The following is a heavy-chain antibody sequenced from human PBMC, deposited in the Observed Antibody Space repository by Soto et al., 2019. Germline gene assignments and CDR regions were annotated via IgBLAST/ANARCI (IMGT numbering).Heavy chain of an antibody. D-gene: IGHD6-6*01. J-gene: IGHJ4*02. V-gene: IGHV4-39*01. CDR1: GGSISSSSYY. CDR2: IYYSGST. Sequence: SETLSLTCTVSGGSISSSSYYWGWIRQPPGKGLEWIGSIYYSGSTYYNPSLKSRVTISVDTSKNQFSLKLSSVTAADTAVYYCARHEKVESSSGLATIDYWGQGTLVTVSS. CDR3: ARHEKVESSSGLATIDY.